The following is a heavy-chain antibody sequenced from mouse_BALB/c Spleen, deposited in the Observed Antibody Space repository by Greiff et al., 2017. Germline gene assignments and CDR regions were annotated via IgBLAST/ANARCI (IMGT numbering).Heavy chain of an antibody. V-gene: IGHV1-4*02. D-gene: IGHD1-1*01. Sequence: QVQLQQSGPQLVRPGASVKMSCKASGYTFTSYTMHWVKQRPGQGLEWIGYINPSSGYTEYNQKFKDKTTLTADKSSSTAYMQLSSLTSEDSAVYYCARGDYGSSPNYFDYWGQGTTLTVSS. CDR2: INPSSGYT. J-gene: IGHJ2*01. CDR1: GYTFTSYT. CDR3: ARGDYGSSPNYFDY.